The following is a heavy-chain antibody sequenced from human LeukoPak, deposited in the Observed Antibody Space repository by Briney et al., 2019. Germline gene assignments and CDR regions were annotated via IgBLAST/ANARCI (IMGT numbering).Heavy chain of an antibody. J-gene: IGHJ3*02. CDR3: ARPLPKSIAGALDI. D-gene: IGHD1-26*01. CDR1: GGTFSSYA. V-gene: IGHV1-69*13. CDR2: IIPIFGTA. Sequence: ASVKVSCKASGGTFSSYAISWVRQAPGQGLEWMGGIIPIFGTANYAQQFQGRFTITEDESTSTTYMELSSLRSEETAVYYCARPLPKSIAGALDISGQGTTVTVSS.